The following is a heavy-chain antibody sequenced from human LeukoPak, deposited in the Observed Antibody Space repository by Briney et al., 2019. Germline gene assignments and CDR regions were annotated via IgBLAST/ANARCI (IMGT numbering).Heavy chain of an antibody. Sequence: GGSLRLSCAASGFTFSSYAMSWVRQAPGKGLEWVSAISGSGGNTYYADSVKGRFTISRDNSKNTLYLQMNSLRAEDTAVYYCARDIRNYYDSGAYGWLDPWGQGTLVPVSS. J-gene: IGHJ5*02. V-gene: IGHV3-23*01. D-gene: IGHD3-10*01. CDR1: GFTFSSYA. CDR3: ARDIRNYYDSGAYGWLDP. CDR2: ISGSGGNT.